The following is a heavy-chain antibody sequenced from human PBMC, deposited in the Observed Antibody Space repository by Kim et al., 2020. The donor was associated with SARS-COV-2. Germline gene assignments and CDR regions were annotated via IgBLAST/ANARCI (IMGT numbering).Heavy chain of an antibody. CDR2: IYPGDSDT. Sequence: GESLKISCKGSGYSFTSYWIGWVRQMPGKGLEWMGIIYPGDSDTRYSPSFQGQVTISADKSISTAYLQWSSLKASDTAMYYCARGPGIAAAGLLRAFDIWGQGTMVTVSS. J-gene: IGHJ3*02. CDR1: GYSFTSYW. V-gene: IGHV5-51*01. D-gene: IGHD6-13*01. CDR3: ARGPGIAAAGLLRAFDI.